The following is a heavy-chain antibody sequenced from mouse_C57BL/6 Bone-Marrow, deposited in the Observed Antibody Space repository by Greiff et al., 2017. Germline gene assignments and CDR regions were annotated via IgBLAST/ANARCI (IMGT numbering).Heavy chain of an antibody. CDR1: GYTFTNYW. D-gene: IGHD1-1*01. V-gene: IGHV1-63*01. Sequence: QVQLKESGAELVRPGTSVKMSCKASGYTFTNYWIGWAKQRPGHGLEWIGDIYPGGGYTNYNEKFKGKATLTADKSSSTAYMQISSLTSEDSAIYYCAREAYGSSYFAYWGQGTLVTVSA. CDR2: IYPGGGYT. J-gene: IGHJ3*01. CDR3: AREAYGSSYFAY.